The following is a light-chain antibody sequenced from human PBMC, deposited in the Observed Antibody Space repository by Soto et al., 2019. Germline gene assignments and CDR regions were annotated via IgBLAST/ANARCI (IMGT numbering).Light chain of an antibody. CDR3: QKYNMAPRT. V-gene: IGKV1-27*01. Sequence: DIQMTQSPSSLSASVGDRVTITCRASQGISNYLAWYQQKPGKVPKLLIYAASTLQSGVPSRFSGSGSGTDFTLTISILQPEEVATYYCQKYNMAPRTLGQGTNVEIK. CDR2: AAS. CDR1: QGISNY. J-gene: IGKJ1*01.